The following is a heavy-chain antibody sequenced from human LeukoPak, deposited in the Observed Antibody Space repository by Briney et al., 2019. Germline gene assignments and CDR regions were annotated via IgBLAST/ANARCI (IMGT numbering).Heavy chain of an antibody. Sequence: GGSLRLSCAASGFTFSSYATSWVRQAPGKGLEWVSAISAAGNTYYADSVKGRFTISRDNAKNSLYLQMNSLRAEDTAVYYCARVAAAGRINWFDPWGQGTLVTVSS. D-gene: IGHD6-13*01. CDR1: GFTFSSYA. V-gene: IGHV3-69-1*01. CDR2: ISAAGNT. J-gene: IGHJ5*02. CDR3: ARVAAAGRINWFDP.